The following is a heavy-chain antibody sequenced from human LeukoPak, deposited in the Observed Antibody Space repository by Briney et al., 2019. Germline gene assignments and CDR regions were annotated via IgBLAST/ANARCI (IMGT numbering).Heavy chain of an antibody. CDR2: IYSGGST. V-gene: IGHV3-53*01. CDR1: GFTFSSYA. D-gene: IGHD2-15*01. J-gene: IGHJ4*02. Sequence: GSLRLSRAASGFTFSSYALNWVRQAPGKGLEWVSVIYSGGSTYYADSVKGRFTISRDNSKNTLYLQMNSLRAEDTAVYYCARERGGTFDYWGQGTLVTVPS. CDR3: ARERGGTFDY.